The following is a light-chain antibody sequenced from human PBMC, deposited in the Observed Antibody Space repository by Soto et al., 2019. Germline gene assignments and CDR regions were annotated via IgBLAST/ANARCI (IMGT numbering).Light chain of an antibody. V-gene: IGLV1-44*01. J-gene: IGLJ2*01. CDR1: SSNIGRNT. Sequence: QSVLTQPPSASGTPGQRVTISCSGSSSNIGRNTVNWYRHLPGTAPKLLIFSYNQRPSGVPDRVSGSKSGSSASLAISGLQSEDEADYYCATWDDSLNVVVFGGGTQVTVL. CDR3: ATWDDSLNVVV. CDR2: SYN.